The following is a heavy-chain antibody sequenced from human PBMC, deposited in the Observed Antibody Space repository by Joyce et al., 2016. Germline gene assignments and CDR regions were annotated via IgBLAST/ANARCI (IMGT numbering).Heavy chain of an antibody. CDR2: IGGSAGNT. CDR3: AKAPGIAAADS. CDR1: GFPFSTFT. D-gene: IGHD6-13*01. Sequence: EGQLLESGGGLVQPGGSLRLSCAASGFPFSTFTLAWVRQAPGKGLDWVSGIGGSAGNTYYADSVKGRFTISRDTSKNTLFLQMKSQRAEDTAVYYCAKAPGIAAADSWGQGTLVTVSS. J-gene: IGHJ4*02. V-gene: IGHV3-23*01.